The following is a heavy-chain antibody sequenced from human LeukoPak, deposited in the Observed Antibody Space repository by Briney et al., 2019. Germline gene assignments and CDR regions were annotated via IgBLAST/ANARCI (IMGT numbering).Heavy chain of an antibody. J-gene: IGHJ4*02. CDR3: ARGGDWLFHYFDY. CDR1: GFTFSNYG. CDR2: ISYDGSYK. V-gene: IGHV3-30*03. Sequence: QPGRSLRLSCAVSGFTFSNYGMHWVRQAPGKGLEWVAVISYDGSYKYYADSVKGRFTISRDNSKNTLYLQMNSLRAEDTAVYYCARGGDWLFHYFDYWSQGTLVTVSS. D-gene: IGHD3/OR15-3a*01.